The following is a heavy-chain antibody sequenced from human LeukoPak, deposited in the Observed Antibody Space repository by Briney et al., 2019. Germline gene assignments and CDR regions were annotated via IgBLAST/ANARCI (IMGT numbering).Heavy chain of an antibody. Sequence: PSETLSLTCTVSGGSISSYYWGWIRQPPGKGLEWIGSIYYSGSTYYNPSLKSRVTISVDTSKNQFSLKLSSVTAADTAVYYCARGDILTGEYWYWGQGTLVTVSS. CDR3: ARGDILTGEYWY. CDR1: GGSISSYY. D-gene: IGHD3-9*01. V-gene: IGHV4-39*01. J-gene: IGHJ4*02. CDR2: IYYSGST.